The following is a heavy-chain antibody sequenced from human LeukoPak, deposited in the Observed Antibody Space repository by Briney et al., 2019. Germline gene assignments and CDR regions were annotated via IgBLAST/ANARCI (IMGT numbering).Heavy chain of an antibody. CDR2: IYYRGST. J-gene: IGHJ4*02. CDR3: ARDRTIFGVAAVFDY. D-gene: IGHD3-3*01. V-gene: IGHV4-39*07. CDR1: GGSISSSSYY. Sequence: SETLSLTCIVSGGSISSSSYYWGWIRQPPGKGLEWIGSIYYRGSTYYIPSLKSRVTISVDTSKNQFSLKLSSVTAADTAVYYCARDRTIFGVAAVFDYWGQGTLVTVSS.